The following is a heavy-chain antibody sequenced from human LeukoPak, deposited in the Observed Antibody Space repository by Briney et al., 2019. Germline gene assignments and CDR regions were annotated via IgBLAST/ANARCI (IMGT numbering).Heavy chain of an antibody. V-gene: IGHV3-64D*06. D-gene: IGHD3-16*01. CDR3: VGGFY. J-gene: IGHJ4*02. CDR2: ISTSRGST. Sequence: GGSLRLSCSASGFTFSRYAMLWVRQAPGKGLEYVSAISTSRGSTYYADSVKGRFTISRDNSKNTLYLQMSSLRDEDTAVYYCVGGFYWGQGTLVTVSS. CDR1: GFTFSRYA.